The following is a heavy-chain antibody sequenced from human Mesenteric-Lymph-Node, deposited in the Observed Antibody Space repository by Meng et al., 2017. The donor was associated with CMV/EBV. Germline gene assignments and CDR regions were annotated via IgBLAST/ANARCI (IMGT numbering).Heavy chain of an antibody. CDR1: GFTFSDYY. J-gene: IGHJ4*02. V-gene: IGHV3-11*04. CDR2: ISSSGSTI. Sequence: GESLKISCAASGFTFSDYYMSWIRQAPGKGLEWVSYISSSGSTIYYADSVKGRFTISRDNAKNSLYLQMNSLRAEDTAVYYCARVPSFVVVVPAAVDYWGQGTLVTVSS. CDR3: ARVPSFVVVVPAAVDY. D-gene: IGHD2-2*01.